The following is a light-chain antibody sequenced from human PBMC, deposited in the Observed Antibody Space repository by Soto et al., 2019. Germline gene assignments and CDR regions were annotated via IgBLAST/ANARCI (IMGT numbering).Light chain of an antibody. CDR1: SSNIGSNI. V-gene: IGLV1-44*01. CDR2: SNN. J-gene: IGLJ3*02. CDR3: AAWDDSIYDVV. Sequence: QSVLTQPPSASETPGQRVTISCSGSSSNIGSNIVNWYQQLPGTAPKLLVYSNNQRPSGVPDRFSRSKSGPSASLAISGLQSADEDDYYCAAWDDSIYDVVFGGGTKVTVL.